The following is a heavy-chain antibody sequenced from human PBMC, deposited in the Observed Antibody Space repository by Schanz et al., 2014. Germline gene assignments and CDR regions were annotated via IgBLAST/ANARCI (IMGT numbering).Heavy chain of an antibody. Sequence: QAQLMQSGPELKRPGASVKVSCTASGYTFTSYDINWVRQAPGQGLEWLGWMNPNSGNPGFAQKFRGRVTMTRNTSMSTAYIELHILTSEDATVYYCARGRTFDYWGQGTLVTVSS. J-gene: IGHJ4*02. V-gene: IGHV1-8*01. CDR2: MNPNSGNP. CDR1: GYTFTSYD. CDR3: ARGRTFDY.